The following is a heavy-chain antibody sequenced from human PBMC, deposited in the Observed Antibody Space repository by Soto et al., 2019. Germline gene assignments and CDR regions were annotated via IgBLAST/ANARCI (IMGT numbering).Heavy chain of an antibody. Sequence: SETLSLTCAVSGGSFSGYYWSWIRQPPGKGLEWIGELDHSGSPNYNPSLNSRVTMSIVTSKSQFSLKLNSVTAADTAVYFCARAYSSGWYWFDPWGQGTLVTVSS. CDR2: LDHSGSP. V-gene: IGHV4-34*01. D-gene: IGHD6-19*01. J-gene: IGHJ5*02. CDR1: GGSFSGYY. CDR3: ARAYSSGWYWFDP.